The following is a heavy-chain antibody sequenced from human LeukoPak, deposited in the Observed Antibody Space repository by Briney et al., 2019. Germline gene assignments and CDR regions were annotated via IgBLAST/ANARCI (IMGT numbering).Heavy chain of an antibody. V-gene: IGHV3-66*01. Sequence: GGSLRLSCAASGITVSSNYMTWVRQAPGKGLEWVSVIYTSGSTYYADSVKGRFTISRDNSKNTLCLQMNSLRAEDTAVYYCARGRSGHYFDYWGQGTLVTVSS. CDR2: IYTSGST. J-gene: IGHJ4*02. CDR1: GITVSSNY. CDR3: ARGRSGHYFDY.